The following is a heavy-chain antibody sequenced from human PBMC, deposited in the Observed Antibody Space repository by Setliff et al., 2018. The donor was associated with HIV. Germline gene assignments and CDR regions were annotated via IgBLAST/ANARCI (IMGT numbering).Heavy chain of an antibody. Sequence: ASVKVSCKVSGYTLAELSIHWVRQAPGKGLEWMGGFDPEDVETVYAQKFQGRVTMTEDTSTDTAYMELSSLRSEDTAVYYCATVRRYYYDSSGQGYFQHWGQGTLVTVSS. CDR1: GYTLAELS. CDR3: ATVRRYYYDSSGQGYFQH. J-gene: IGHJ1*01. CDR2: FDPEDVET. V-gene: IGHV1-24*01. D-gene: IGHD3-22*01.